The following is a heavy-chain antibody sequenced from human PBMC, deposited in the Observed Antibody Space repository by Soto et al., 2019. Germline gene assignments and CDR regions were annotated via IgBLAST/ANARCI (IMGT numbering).Heavy chain of an antibody. CDR2: IIPIFGTA. D-gene: IGHD3-22*01. V-gene: IGHV1-69*13. CDR1: GGTFSSYA. J-gene: IGHJ1*01. Sequence: SVKVSCKASGGTFSSYAISWVRQAPGQGLEWMGGIIPIFGTANYAQKFQGRVTITADESTSTAYMELSSLRSEDTAVYYCARPADDSIGYLSFRTEYFQHWGQGTMVTVYS. CDR3: ARPADDSIGYLSFRTEYFQH.